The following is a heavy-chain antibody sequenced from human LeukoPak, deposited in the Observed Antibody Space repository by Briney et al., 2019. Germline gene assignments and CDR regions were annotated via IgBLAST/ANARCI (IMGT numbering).Heavy chain of an antibody. CDR3: ARGLGDSPYYYYYMDV. V-gene: IGHV7-4-1*02. D-gene: IGHD2-21*02. CDR2: INTNTGNP. Sequence: GASVKVSCKASGYTFTSYAMNWVRQAPGQGLEWMGWINTNTGNPTYAQGFTGRFVFSLDTSVSTAYLQISSLKAEDTAVYYCARGLGDSPYYYYYMDVWGKGTTVTVSS. CDR1: GYTFTSYA. J-gene: IGHJ6*03.